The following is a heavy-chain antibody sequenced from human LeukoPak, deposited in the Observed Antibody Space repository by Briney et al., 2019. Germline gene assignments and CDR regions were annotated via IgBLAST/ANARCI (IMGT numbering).Heavy chain of an antibody. Sequence: SETLSLTCTVSRGSVNTDSFYWDWIRQTPGKGLEWIGRIFTSGSTNYNPSLKSRVTMSVDTSRNQFSLKLSSVTAADTAVYYCARHSSGWYVDYWGQGTLVTVSS. CDR2: IFTSGST. D-gene: IGHD6-19*01. V-gene: IGHV4-61*02. CDR3: ARHSSGWYVDY. CDR1: RGSVNTDSFY. J-gene: IGHJ4*02.